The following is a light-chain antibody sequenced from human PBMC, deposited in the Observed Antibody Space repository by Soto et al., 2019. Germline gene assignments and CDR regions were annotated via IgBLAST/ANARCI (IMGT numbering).Light chain of an antibody. V-gene: IGLV2-14*01. CDR1: SSDVGGYNY. Sequence: QSALTQPASVSGSPGQSITISCTGTSSDVGGYNYVSWYQQHPGKAPKLMIYDVSNRPSGVYNRFSGSKSGNTASLTISGLQAEDEADYYCSSYTTSSPVVFGGGTQLTVL. CDR3: SSYTTSSPVV. J-gene: IGLJ2*01. CDR2: DVS.